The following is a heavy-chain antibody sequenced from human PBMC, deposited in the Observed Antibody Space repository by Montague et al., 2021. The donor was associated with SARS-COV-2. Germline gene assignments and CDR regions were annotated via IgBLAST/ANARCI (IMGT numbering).Heavy chain of an antibody. V-gene: IGHV4-31*01. J-gene: IGHJ2*01. D-gene: IGHD2-21*02. Sequence: TLSLTCNVSGGSITSGAYYWSWIRQHPGKGLEWIGYIYYSGRTFLXPSLKSQVTISVDTSNNQFSLKVTSVTAADTAVYYCAREWGRGGDRYWYFDLWGRGTLVTVPS. CDR3: AREWGRGGDRYWYFDL. CDR1: GGSITSGAYY. CDR2: IYYSGRT.